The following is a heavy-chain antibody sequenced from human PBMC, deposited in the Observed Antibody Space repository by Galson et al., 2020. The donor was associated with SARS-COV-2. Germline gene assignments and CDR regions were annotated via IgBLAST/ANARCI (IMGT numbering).Heavy chain of an antibody. Sequence: ETSETLSLNCSVSDGPMSSYYWSWIRQPPGKGLEWIGYISYSGSANYNPSLRSRVTISVDLSKNQFSLKVTSVTAADTAVYYCARDPAPLYGDNYYYGMDVWGRGTTVTVSS. CDR3: ARDPAPLYGDNYYYGMDV. J-gene: IGHJ6*02. V-gene: IGHV4-59*01. D-gene: IGHD4-17*01. CDR2: ISYSGSA. CDR1: DGPMSSYY.